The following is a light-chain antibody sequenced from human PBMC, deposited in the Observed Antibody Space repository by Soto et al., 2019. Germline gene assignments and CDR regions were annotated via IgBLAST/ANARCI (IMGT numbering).Light chain of an antibody. CDR1: QSINSW. CDR3: QQYDTYSYT. V-gene: IGKV1-5*01. CDR2: DAS. Sequence: DIQMTQSPSTLSASIGDRVTITCRASQSINSWLAWYQQKPGKAPKLLIYDASNLASGVPSRFSGSGSGTEFTLVISSLQPCDFATYYCQQYDTYSYTFGQGTKLEI. J-gene: IGKJ2*01.